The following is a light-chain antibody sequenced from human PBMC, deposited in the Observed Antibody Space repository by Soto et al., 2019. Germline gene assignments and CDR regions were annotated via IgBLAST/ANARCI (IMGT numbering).Light chain of an antibody. Sequence: QAVVTQPPSVSGAPGQRVTISCTGSSSNIGAGYDVHWYQQLPGTAPKLLTYGNSDRPSGVPDRFSGFKSGTSASLAITGLQAEDEADYYCQSYDTSLSCWVFGGGTKLTVL. CDR2: GNS. CDR1: SSNIGAGYD. V-gene: IGLV1-40*01. J-gene: IGLJ3*02. CDR3: QSYDTSLSCWV.